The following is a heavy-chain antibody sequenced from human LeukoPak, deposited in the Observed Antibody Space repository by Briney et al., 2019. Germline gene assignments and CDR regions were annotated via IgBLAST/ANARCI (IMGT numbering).Heavy chain of an antibody. D-gene: IGHD2-2*02. V-gene: IGHV1-2*02. Sequence: ASVKVSCKASGYTFTGYYMHWVRQAPGQGLEWMGWINPNSGGTNYAQTFQGRVTMTRDTSISTAYMELSRLRSDDTAVYYCARDRCSSTSCYNTPNWFDPWGQGTLVTVSS. CDR3: ARDRCSSTSCYNTPNWFDP. CDR2: INPNSGGT. J-gene: IGHJ5*02. CDR1: GYTFTGYY.